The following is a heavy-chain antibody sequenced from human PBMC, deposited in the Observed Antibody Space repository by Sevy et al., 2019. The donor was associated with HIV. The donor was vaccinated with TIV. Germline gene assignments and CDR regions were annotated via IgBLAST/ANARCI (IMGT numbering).Heavy chain of an antibody. CDR2: ISAYSGDT. D-gene: IGHD2-2*01. V-gene: IGHV1-18*01. Sequence: ASVKVSCKTFGYTFKTYGISWERQAPGQGLEWMGWISAYSGDTNFAQKFQGRVTVTTDTSTSTAYMELSSLRSDDTAVYFCARDKPQGVVIIPGSMWGGVDYWGQGTVLTVSS. J-gene: IGHJ4*02. CDR1: GYTFKTYG. CDR3: ARDKPQGVVIIPGSMWGGVDY.